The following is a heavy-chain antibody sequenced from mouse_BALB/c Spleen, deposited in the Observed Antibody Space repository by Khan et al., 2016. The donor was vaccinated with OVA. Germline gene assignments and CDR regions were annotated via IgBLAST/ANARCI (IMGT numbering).Heavy chain of an antibody. V-gene: IGHV1-7*01. CDR2: INPSTAYT. D-gene: IGHD1-1*01. Sequence: QVQLQQSGAELAKPGASVKMSCKASGYTFINYWILWVKQRPGQGLEWIGYINPSTAYTEYNQNFKDKATLTADKSSRTAYMQLSNLTSEDSAVYYCARQGQRWDFNYWGQGTPLTVSS. J-gene: IGHJ2*01. CDR3: ARQGQRWDFNY. CDR1: GYTFINYW.